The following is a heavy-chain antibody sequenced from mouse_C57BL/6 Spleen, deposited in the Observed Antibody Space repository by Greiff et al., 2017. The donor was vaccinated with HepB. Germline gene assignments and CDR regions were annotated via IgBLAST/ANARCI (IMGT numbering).Heavy chain of an antibody. D-gene: IGHD3-2*02. CDR1: GYTFTSYW. CDR3: ARLDSSGYWFAY. CDR2: IDPSDSYT. V-gene: IGHV1-50*01. J-gene: IGHJ3*01. Sequence: QVQLQQPGAELVKPGASVKLSCKASGYTFTSYWMQWVKQRPGQGLEWIGEIDPSDSYTNYNQKFKGKATLTVDTSSSTAYMQLSSLTSEDSAVYYCARLDSSGYWFAYWGQGTLVTVSA.